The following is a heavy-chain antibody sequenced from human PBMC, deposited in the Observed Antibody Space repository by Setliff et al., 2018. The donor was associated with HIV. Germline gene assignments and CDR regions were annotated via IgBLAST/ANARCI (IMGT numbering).Heavy chain of an antibody. CDR2: TYYSGST. D-gene: IGHD6-13*01. Sequence: SETLSLTCTVSGGSISSSSYYWSWIRQPPGKGLEWIGSTYYSGSTYYNPSLKSRFTISVDTSKNQFSLKLTSLTAADTAGYYCASLSAAAGTAKPPFYYYYYYMDVWGKGTTVTVSS. V-gene: IGHV4-39*07. CDR3: ASLSAAAGTAKPPFYYYYYYMDV. CDR1: GGSISSSSYY. J-gene: IGHJ6*03.